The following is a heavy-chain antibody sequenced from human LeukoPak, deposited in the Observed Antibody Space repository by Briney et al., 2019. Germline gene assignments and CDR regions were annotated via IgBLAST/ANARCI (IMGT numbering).Heavy chain of an antibody. V-gene: IGHV4-39*07. Sequence: SETLSLTCTVSGGSISNNSYYWGWIRQPPGKGLEWIGSIYYSGNTYYNPSLKSRVTISVDTSKNHFSLKLSSVTAAATAVYYCAREQVRGASYPLPFDYWGQETLATVSP. J-gene: IGHJ4*02. CDR2: IYYSGNT. CDR1: GGSISNNSYY. CDR3: AREQVRGASYPLPFDY. D-gene: IGHD1-26*01.